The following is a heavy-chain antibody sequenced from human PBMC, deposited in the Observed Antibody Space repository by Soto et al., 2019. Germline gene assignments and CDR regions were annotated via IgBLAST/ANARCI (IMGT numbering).Heavy chain of an antibody. D-gene: IGHD4-17*01. V-gene: IGHV4-39*01. CDR3: ARHAVYGGNWYFDL. J-gene: IGHJ2*01. CDR1: GGSISSSSYY. Sequence: QLLESGPGLVKPSETLSLTCTVSGGSISSSSYYWGWIRQPPGKGLEWIGSIYYSGSTYYNPSLKSRVTISVDTSKNQFSLKLSSVTAADTAVYYCARHAVYGGNWYFDLWGRGTLVTVSS. CDR2: IYYSGST.